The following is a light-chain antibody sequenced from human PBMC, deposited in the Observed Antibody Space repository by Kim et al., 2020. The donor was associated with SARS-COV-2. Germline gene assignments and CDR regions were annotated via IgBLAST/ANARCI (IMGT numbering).Light chain of an antibody. CDR1: QSILYKFSNKNY. V-gene: IGKV4-1*01. Sequence: GTFSCKSSQSILYKFSNKNYLAWYQQKPVQSPKLLIYWASTRESGVPDRFSGSGSGTDFTLTISSVQAEDVAVYHCQQYYNPPPTFGQGTRLEIK. CDR2: WAS. CDR3: QQYYNPPPT. J-gene: IGKJ5*01.